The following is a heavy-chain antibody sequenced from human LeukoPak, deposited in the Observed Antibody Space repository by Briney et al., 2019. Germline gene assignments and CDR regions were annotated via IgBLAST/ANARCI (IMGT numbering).Heavy chain of an antibody. CDR2: ISYSGSP. CDR1: GGSINSGDAY. V-gene: IGHV4-30-4*01. D-gene: IGHD3-10*01. CDR3: ARVPYGSGTYYFDY. Sequence: PSQTLSLTCNVSGGSINSGDAYWSWIRQPPGKSLGWIGYISYSGSPYYNPSLRGRVAISGATSETQFVLRLGSAAAADTAVYYCARVPYGSGTYYFDYWGQGILVTVSS. J-gene: IGHJ4*02.